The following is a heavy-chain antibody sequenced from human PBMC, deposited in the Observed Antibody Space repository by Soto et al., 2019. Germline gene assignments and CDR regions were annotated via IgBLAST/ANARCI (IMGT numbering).Heavy chain of an antibody. D-gene: IGHD6-19*01. CDR1: GFTFSSYG. CDR2: IWYDGSNK. V-gene: IGHV3-33*01. J-gene: IGHJ6*02. Sequence: PGGSLRLSCAASGFTFSSYGMHWVRQAPGKGLEWVAVIWYDGSNKYYADSVKGRFTISRDNSKNTLYLQMNSLRAEDTAVYYCSRGSGDSVAGTSLAYYYYGMDVWGQGTTVTVSS. CDR3: SRGSGDSVAGTSLAYYYYGMDV.